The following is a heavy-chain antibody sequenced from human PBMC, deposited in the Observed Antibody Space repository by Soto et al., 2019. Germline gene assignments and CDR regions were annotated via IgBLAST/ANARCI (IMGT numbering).Heavy chain of an antibody. CDR1: GGTFSSNT. CDR3: ARGADYGDASDI. J-gene: IGHJ3*02. V-gene: IGHV1-69*02. CDR2: IIPILGIA. Sequence: GASVKVSCKASGGTFSSNTISWVRQAPGQGLEWMGRIIPILGIANYAQKFQGRVTITADKSTSTAYMELSSLRFEDTAVYYCARGADYGDASDIWGQGTMVTVSS. D-gene: IGHD4-17*01.